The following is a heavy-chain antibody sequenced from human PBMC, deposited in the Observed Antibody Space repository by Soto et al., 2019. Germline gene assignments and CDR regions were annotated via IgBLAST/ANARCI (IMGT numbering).Heavy chain of an antibody. D-gene: IGHD3-3*01. CDR1: GFTFSTFA. V-gene: IGHV3-30-3*01. CDR2: ISHDGRIE. Sequence: GGSLRLSCAASGFTFSTFALHWVRQAPGEGLEWVALISHDGRIEKYADSVKGRFTISRDNSKNTLYMQMGSLRLEDTGVYYCARDGLPDDFRSGGYWFDPWGQGTQVTVSS. J-gene: IGHJ5*02. CDR3: ARDGLPDDFRSGGYWFDP.